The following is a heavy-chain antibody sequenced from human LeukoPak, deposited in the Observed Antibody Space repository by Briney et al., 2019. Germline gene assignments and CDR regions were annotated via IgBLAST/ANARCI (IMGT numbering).Heavy chain of an antibody. CDR1: GFIFSNYG. CDR2: IWSDGSNK. D-gene: IGHD3-16*01. V-gene: IGHV3-33*01. Sequence: GGSLRLSCVASGFIFSNYGMHWFRQAPGKGLEWVAVIWSDGSNKYYADSAKGRFTISRDNSKNTLYLQMNSLRAEDTAVYYCAVVGGGAQPYYYYGMDVWGQGTTVTVSS. J-gene: IGHJ6*02. CDR3: AVVGGGAQPYYYYGMDV.